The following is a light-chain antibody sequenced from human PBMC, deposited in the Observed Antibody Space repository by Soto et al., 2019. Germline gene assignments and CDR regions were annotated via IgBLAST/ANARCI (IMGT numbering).Light chain of an antibody. J-gene: IGLJ2*01. Sequence: QSVLTQPPSVSGAPGQRVTISCTGSSSNIGAGYDVHWYQQFPGTAPKLLLYGSTNRPSGVPDRFSGSKSGTSASLAIAGLQSEDAAEYYCQSYDSSLSAVVFGGGTKVTVL. CDR2: GST. CDR3: QSYDSSLSAVV. V-gene: IGLV1-40*01. CDR1: SSNIGAGYD.